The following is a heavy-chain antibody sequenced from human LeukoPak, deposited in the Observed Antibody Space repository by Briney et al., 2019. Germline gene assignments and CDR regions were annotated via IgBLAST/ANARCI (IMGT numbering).Heavy chain of an antibody. CDR2: IRSKAYGVTT. J-gene: IGHJ6*04. V-gene: IGHV3-49*04. Sequence: GGSLRLSCAASGFTFSDYYMSWVRQAPGKGLEWVGFIRSKAYGVTTEHAASVRGRFTISRDDSKSIAYLQMNSLKTEDTAVYYCSRADYYGSGSPISLDVWGKGTTVTVSS. CDR3: SRADYYGSGSPISLDV. CDR1: GFTFSDYY. D-gene: IGHD3-10*01.